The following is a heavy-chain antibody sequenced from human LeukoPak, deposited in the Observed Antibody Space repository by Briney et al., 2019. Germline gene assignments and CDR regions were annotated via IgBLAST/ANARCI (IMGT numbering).Heavy chain of an antibody. Sequence: GGSLRLSCAASGFTFSSYAMSWVRQAPGKGLEWVSAISGSGGSTYYADSVKGRFTISRDNSKNTLYLQMNSLRAEDTAVYYCAKTGYSSGWPALCYFDYWGQGTLVTVSS. CDR2: ISGSGGST. D-gene: IGHD6-19*01. CDR3: AKTGYSSGWPALCYFDY. J-gene: IGHJ4*02. CDR1: GFTFSSYA. V-gene: IGHV3-23*01.